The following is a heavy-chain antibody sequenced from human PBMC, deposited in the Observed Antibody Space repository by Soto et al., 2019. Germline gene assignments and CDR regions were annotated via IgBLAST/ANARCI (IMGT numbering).Heavy chain of an antibody. D-gene: IGHD6-6*01. Sequence: QVQLVESGGGVVQPGRSLRLSCAASGFTFSSYAMHWVRQAPGKGLEWVAVISYDGSNKYYADSVKGRFTISRDNSKNTLYLQMNSLRAEDTAVYYCARDVRQQHVLWYFDLWGRGTLVTVSS. CDR2: ISYDGSNK. CDR1: GFTFSSYA. J-gene: IGHJ2*01. V-gene: IGHV3-30-3*01. CDR3: ARDVRQQHVLWYFDL.